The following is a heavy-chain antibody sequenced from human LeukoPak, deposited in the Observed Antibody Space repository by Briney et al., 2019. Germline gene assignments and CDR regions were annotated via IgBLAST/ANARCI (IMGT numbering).Heavy chain of an antibody. CDR1: GFTFSSYE. CDR3: ARDLPMVRGALDY. J-gene: IGHJ4*02. D-gene: IGHD3-10*01. V-gene: IGHV3-48*03. CDR2: ISSSGSTI. Sequence: GGSLRLSCAASGFTFSSYEMNWVRQAPGKGLEWVAHISSSGSTIYYADSVKGRFTISRDNAKNSLYLQVNSLRAEDTAVYYCARDLPMVRGALDYWGQGTLVTVSS.